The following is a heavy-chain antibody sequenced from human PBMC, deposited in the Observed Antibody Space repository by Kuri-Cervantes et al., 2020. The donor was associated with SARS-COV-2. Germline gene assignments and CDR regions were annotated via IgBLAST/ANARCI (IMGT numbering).Heavy chain of an antibody. D-gene: IGHD3-10*01. V-gene: IGHV3-30*04. CDR3: ARAGSGNYYIPFYYFGLDV. J-gene: IGHJ6*02. CDR1: GFTFSSYA. CDR2: ISSDGSIR. Sequence: GESLKISCAASGFTFSSYAMHWVRQAPGKGLEWVALISSDGSIRHYGDSVKGRFIISREDSKNTLYLQMNSLRVEDTAVYYCARAGSGNYYIPFYYFGLDVWGQGITVTVSS.